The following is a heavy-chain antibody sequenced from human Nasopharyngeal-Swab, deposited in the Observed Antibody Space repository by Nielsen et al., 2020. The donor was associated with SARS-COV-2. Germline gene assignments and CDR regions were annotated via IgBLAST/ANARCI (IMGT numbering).Heavy chain of an antibody. CDR3: DRVGGELQPVIGWFDP. CDR1: GGSISSGDYY. CDR2: IYYSGST. J-gene: IGHJ5*02. V-gene: IGHV4-30-4*01. Sequence: LSCTVSGGSISSGDYYWRWISQPPGKGLEWIGYIYYSGSTYYNPSLKSRVTISVDTSKNQFSLKLSSVTAADTAVYYCDRVGGELQPVIGWFDPWGQGTLVTVSS. D-gene: IGHD1-26*01.